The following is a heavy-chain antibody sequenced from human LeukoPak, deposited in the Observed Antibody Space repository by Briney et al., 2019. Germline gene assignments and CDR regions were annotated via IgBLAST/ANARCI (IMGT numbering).Heavy chain of an antibody. CDR1: GFTFSSYA. Sequence: GGSLRLSCAASGFTFSSYAMNWVRQAPGKGLEWVAGISDSGGRTNYADSVKGRFTISRDNPKNTLYLQMNSLRPEDTAVYFCAKRGVVIRVILVGFHKEAYYFDSWGQGALVTVSS. J-gene: IGHJ4*02. CDR3: AKRGVVIRVILVGFHKEAYYFDS. CDR2: ISDSGGRT. D-gene: IGHD3-22*01. V-gene: IGHV3-23*01.